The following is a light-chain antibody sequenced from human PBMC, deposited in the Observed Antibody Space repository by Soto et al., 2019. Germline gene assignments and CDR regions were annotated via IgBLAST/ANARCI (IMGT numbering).Light chain of an antibody. Sequence: DIQMTQSASTLSASVGERVTITCRASQTLSVWLAWYQQKPGQAPNLLIYDVSTLRSGVPSRFSGGGSGTDFTLTIDNVQPDDFATYYCQQYNSDPLTFGGGTKVDIK. J-gene: IGKJ4*01. CDR1: QTLSVW. CDR2: DVS. CDR3: QQYNSDPLT. V-gene: IGKV1-5*01.